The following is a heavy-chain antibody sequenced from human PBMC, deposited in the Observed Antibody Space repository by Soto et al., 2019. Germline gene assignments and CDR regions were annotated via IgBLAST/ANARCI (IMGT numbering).Heavy chain of an antibody. V-gene: IGHV6-1*01. J-gene: IGHJ5*02. CDR2: TYYRSKWYN. CDR1: GDSISINRAA. D-gene: IGHD6-13*01. Sequence: LYPNCDIFGDSISINRAAWHWIKPSPSRGLEWLGRTYYRSKWYNDYAVSVKSRITINPDTSKNQFSLQLNSVTPEDTAVYYCARDQVSIAAAGTSGFDLGGQGTLGTVSS. CDR3: ARDQVSIAAAGTSGFDL.